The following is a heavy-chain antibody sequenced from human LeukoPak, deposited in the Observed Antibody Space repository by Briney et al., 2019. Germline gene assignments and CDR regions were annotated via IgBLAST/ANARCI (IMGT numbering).Heavy chain of an antibody. D-gene: IGHD3-10*01. CDR3: AILGITMVRGEGLDF. CDR2: ISYDGSNK. J-gene: IGHJ4*02. Sequence: GRSLRLSCAASGFTFSSYGMHWVRQAPGKGLEWVAVISYDGSNKYYADSVKGRFTISRDNSKNTLYLQMNSLRAEDTAVYYCAILGITMVRGEGLDFWGQGTLVTVSS. V-gene: IGHV3-30*03. CDR1: GFTFSSYG.